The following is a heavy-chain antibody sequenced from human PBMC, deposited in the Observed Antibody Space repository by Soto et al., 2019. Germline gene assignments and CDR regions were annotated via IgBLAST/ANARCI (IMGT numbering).Heavy chain of an antibody. CDR2: IIPIFGTA. J-gene: IGHJ2*01. V-gene: IGHV1-69*01. CDR3: ARGDSAELPTIYWFFDL. CDR1: GGTFSSYA. Sequence: QVQLVQSGAEVKKPGSSVKVSCKASGGTFSSYAVDWVRQAPGQGLDWLGGIIPIFGTANYAQKFQGRVTITADESTSTAYLELSSLTSEDTAVYYCARGDSAELPTIYWFFDLWGRGTLVTVSS. D-gene: IGHD2-15*01.